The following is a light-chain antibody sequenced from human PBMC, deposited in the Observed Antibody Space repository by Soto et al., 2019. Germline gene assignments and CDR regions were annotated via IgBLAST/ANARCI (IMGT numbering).Light chain of an antibody. V-gene: IGLV2-14*01. CDR1: RSDVGAYNL. CDR3: ASLTTTNLV. Sequence: QSVPAQPASVTGCPGQSSTISCTGTRSDVGAYNLVSWYQHLPDKAPKLIISEVTNRPSGVSDRFSGSKSGNTASLTISGLQAEDEADYYCASLTTTNLVFGSGTKVTVL. J-gene: IGLJ1*01. CDR2: EVT.